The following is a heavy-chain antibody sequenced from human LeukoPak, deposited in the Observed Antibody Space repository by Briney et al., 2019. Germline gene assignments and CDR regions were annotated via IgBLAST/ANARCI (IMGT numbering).Heavy chain of an antibody. J-gene: IGHJ6*03. CDR3: ARLYNYYYYMDV. V-gene: IGHV1-2*02. Sequence: ASVKVSCKASGHSFTGYNIHWVRQAPGQGLEWLGWINPESGGSDFQEKFQGRVTMTADTSIRTAYMDLSGLTSDDTAVYYCARLYNYYYYMDVWGKGTKVTVSS. CDR1: GHSFTGYN. CDR2: INPESGGS.